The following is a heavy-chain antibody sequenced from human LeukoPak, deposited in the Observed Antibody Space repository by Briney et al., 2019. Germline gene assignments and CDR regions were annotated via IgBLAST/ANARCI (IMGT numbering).Heavy chain of an antibody. CDR1: GGSISSSSYY. Sequence: PSETLSLTCTVSGGSISSSSYYWGWIRQPPGKGLEWIGSIYYSGSTYYNPSLKSRVTISVDTSKNQFSLKLSSVTAADTAVYYCARGTRDYTASPLDYWGQRTLVTVSS. J-gene: IGHJ4*02. CDR3: ARGTRDYTASPLDY. V-gene: IGHV4-39*07. D-gene: IGHD4-11*01. CDR2: IYYSGST.